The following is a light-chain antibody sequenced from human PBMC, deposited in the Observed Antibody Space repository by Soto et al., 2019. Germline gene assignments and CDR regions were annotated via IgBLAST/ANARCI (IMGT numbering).Light chain of an antibody. J-gene: IGKJ1*01. CDR1: QSISKS. CDR3: QQYNIFPRT. V-gene: IGKV1-5*01. CDR2: DAS. Sequence: IQLTQSPSTLSASVGDRLIITCRASQSISKSLAWYQQKPGKAPEFLIYDASTLESGVPSRFSGSGSGTEFTLTISSLQPEDFAPFYCQQYNIFPRTFGEGTKVDIK.